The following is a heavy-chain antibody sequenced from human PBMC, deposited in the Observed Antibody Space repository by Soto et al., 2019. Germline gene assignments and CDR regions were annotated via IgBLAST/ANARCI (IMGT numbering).Heavy chain of an antibody. J-gene: IGHJ4*02. CDR2: IKSKSDGGTT. Sequence: EVQLVESGGGLVKPGGSLRLSCAGSGFTFSNAWMNWVRQAPGKGLEWVGRIKSKSDGGTTDYAAPVKGRFTISRDDSKKTLYLQMNSLETEDTAVYYCNIAPQWLVRKFDYWGQGTLVTVPS. V-gene: IGHV3-15*07. CDR1: GFTFSNAW. CDR3: NIAPQWLVRKFDY. D-gene: IGHD6-19*01.